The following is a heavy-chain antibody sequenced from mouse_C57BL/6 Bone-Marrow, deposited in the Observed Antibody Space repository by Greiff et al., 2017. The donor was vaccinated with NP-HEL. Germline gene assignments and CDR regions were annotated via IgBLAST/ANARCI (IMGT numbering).Heavy chain of an antibody. D-gene: IGHD2-3*01. Sequence: VQLKQPGAELVKPGASVKVSCKASGYTFTSYWMHWVKQRPGQGLEWIGRIHPSDSDTNYNQKFKGKATLTVDKSSSTAYMQLSSLTSEDSAVYYCAPYDGYYKGFAYWGQGTLVTVSA. CDR1: GYTFTSYW. V-gene: IGHV1-74*01. J-gene: IGHJ3*01. CDR3: APYDGYYKGFAY. CDR2: IHPSDSDT.